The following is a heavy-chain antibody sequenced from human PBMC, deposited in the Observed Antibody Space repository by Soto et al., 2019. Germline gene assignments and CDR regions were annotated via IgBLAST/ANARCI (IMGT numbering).Heavy chain of an antibody. Sequence: GGSLRLSCAASGFTFSSYGMHWVRQAPGKGLEWVAVISYDGSNKYYADSVKGRFTISRDNSKNTLYLQMNSLRAEDTAVYYCAKDQYGDPDYWGQGTLVTVSS. CDR1: GFTFSSYG. V-gene: IGHV3-30*18. CDR2: ISYDGSNK. CDR3: AKDQYGDPDY. J-gene: IGHJ4*02. D-gene: IGHD4-17*01.